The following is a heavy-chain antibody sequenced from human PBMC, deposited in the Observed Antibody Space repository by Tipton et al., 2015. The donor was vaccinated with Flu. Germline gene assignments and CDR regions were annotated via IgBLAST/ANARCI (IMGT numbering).Heavy chain of an antibody. CDR1: GGSISSSSYY. D-gene: IGHD1-26*01. CDR3: ASSPVGAFDI. CDR2: IYYSGST. Sequence: TLSLTCTVSGGSISSSSYYWGWIRQPPGKGLEWIGSIYYSGSTYYNPSLKSRVTISVDTSKNQFSLKLSSVTAADMAVYYCASSPVGAFDIWGQGTMVTVSS. V-gene: IGHV4-39*07. J-gene: IGHJ3*02.